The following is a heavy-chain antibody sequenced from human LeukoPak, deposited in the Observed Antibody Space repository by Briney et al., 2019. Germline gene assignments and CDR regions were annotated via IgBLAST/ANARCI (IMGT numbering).Heavy chain of an antibody. CDR1: GYTFTSYG. V-gene: IGHV1-2*04. CDR3: ARGVSSSWYDGDAFDI. CDR2: INPNSGGT. Sequence: ASVKVSCKASGYTFTSYGISWVRQAPGQGLGWMGWINPNSGGTNYAQKFQGWVTMTRDTSISTAYMELSRLRSDDTAVYYCARGVSSSWYDGDAFDIWGQGTMVTVSS. J-gene: IGHJ3*02. D-gene: IGHD6-13*01.